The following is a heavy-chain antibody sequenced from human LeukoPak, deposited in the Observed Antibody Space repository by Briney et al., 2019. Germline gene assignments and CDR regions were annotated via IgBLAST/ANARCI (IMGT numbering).Heavy chain of an antibody. V-gene: IGHV1-18*01. J-gene: IGHJ4*02. CDR3: ARDRNIGYCSGGSCYPDY. CDR2: ISAYNGNT. D-gene: IGHD2-15*01. CDR1: GYTFTNFG. Sequence: ASVKVSCKASGYTFTNFGLSWVRQAPGQGLEWMGWISAYNGNTNYAQKLQGRVTMTTDTSASTAYMELRSLRSDDTAVYYCARDRNIGYCSGGSCYPDYWGQGTLVTVSS.